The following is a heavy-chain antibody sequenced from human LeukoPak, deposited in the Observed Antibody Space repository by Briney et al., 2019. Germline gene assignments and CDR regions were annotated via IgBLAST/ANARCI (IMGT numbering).Heavy chain of an antibody. CDR3: AKVAGSFYFDY. V-gene: IGHV3-30*18. CDR1: GFTFSSYG. CDR2: ISYDGSNK. D-gene: IGHD6-19*01. J-gene: IGHJ4*02. Sequence: GGSLRLSCAAPGFTFSSYGMHWVRQAPGKGLEWVAVISYDGSNKYYADSVKGRFTISRDNSKNTLYLQMNSLRAEDTAVYYCAKVAGSFYFDYWGQGTLVTVSS.